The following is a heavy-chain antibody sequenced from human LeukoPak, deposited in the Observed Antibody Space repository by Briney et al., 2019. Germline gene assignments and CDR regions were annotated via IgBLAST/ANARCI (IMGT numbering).Heavy chain of an antibody. Sequence: ASVKVSCKASGYTFTGYYMHWVRQAPGQGLEWMGWINPNSGGTNYAQKFQGRVTMTRDTSISAAYMELSRLRSDDTAVYYCARDNCGGDCYPGGFGYWGQGTLVTVSS. CDR1: GYTFTGYY. D-gene: IGHD2-21*02. V-gene: IGHV1-2*02. CDR3: ARDNCGGDCYPGGFGY. J-gene: IGHJ4*02. CDR2: INPNSGGT.